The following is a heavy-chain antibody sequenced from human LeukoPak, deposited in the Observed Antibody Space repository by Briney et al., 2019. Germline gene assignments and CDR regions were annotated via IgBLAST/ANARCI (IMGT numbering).Heavy chain of an antibody. CDR2: INFSGHT. V-gene: IGHV4-38-2*02. CDR1: PYVFSDGYY. J-gene: IGHJ6*03. Sequence: SETLSLTCSVSPYVFSDGYYWGWIRQSPGKGLEWIGSINFSGHTYYNSSLKSRVTISIDMSRNQFSLRLSSVTATDTAVYYCARDLRWVRGVQYYYYYMDVWGKGTTVTISS. CDR3: ARDLRWVRGVQYYYYYMDV. D-gene: IGHD3-10*01.